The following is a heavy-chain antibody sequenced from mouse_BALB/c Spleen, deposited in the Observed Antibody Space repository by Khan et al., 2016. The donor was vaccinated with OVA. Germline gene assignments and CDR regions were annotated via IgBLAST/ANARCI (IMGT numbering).Heavy chain of an antibody. J-gene: IGHJ1*01. CDR3: ARQVYPGYFDV. D-gene: IGHD2-1*01. V-gene: IGHV2-6-1*01. Sequence: VQLQESGPGPVAPSQSLSITCTISGFSLTSYGVHWVRQPAGKGLEWLVVIWSDGRTTYNSALKSRLSISKDNSKSQVFLKVNSLQTDDTVIYCCARQVYPGYFDVWGAGTSVTVSS. CDR1: GFSLTSYG. CDR2: IWSDGRT.